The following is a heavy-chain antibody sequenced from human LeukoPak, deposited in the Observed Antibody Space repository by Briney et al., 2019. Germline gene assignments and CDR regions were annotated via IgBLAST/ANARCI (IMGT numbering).Heavy chain of an antibody. Sequence: SETLSLTCTVSDYSISSGYYWGWIRQPPGKGLEWIGYIYYSGSTNYNPSLKSRVTISVDTSKNQFSLKLSSVTAADTAVYYCARADYYDILTGYDYWGQGTLVTVSS. D-gene: IGHD3-9*01. CDR3: ARADYYDILTGYDY. J-gene: IGHJ4*02. V-gene: IGHV4-61*01. CDR2: IYYSGST. CDR1: DYSISSGYY.